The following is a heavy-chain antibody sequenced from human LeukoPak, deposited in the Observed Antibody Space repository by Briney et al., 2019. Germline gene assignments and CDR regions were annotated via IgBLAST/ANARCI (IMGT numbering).Heavy chain of an antibody. CDR3: ARAGATDAFDI. J-gene: IGHJ3*02. Sequence: GGSLRLSCAASGFTFSRYAMKWVRQAPGKGLEWVSSISSSSSYIYYADSVKGRFTISRDNAKNSLYLQMNSLRAEDTAVYYCARAGATDAFDIWGQGTMVTVSS. CDR2: ISSSSSYI. D-gene: IGHD1-26*01. CDR1: GFTFSRYA. V-gene: IGHV3-21*01.